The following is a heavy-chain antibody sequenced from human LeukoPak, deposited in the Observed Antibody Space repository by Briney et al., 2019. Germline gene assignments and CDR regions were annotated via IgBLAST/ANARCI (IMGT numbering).Heavy chain of an antibody. CDR3: ARAPPIAGTDYYYGMDV. CDR2: IIYYNGNT. J-gene: IGHJ6*02. CDR1: CYTFTSYG. D-gene: IGHD6-13*01. Sequence: GPSVKVSCKASCYTFTSYGISWVRQAPGQGLEWMGWIIYYNGNTNYAHKLQGRVTMTTDTSTSTAYMEMRSLRSDDTAVYYCARAPPIAGTDYYYGMDVWGQGTTVTVSS. V-gene: IGHV1-18*01.